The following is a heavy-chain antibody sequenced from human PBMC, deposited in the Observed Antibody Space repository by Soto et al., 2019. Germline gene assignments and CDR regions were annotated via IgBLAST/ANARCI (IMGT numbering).Heavy chain of an antibody. V-gene: IGHV3-23*01. CDR2: ISGTGEST. J-gene: IGHJ4*02. Sequence: EAQLLESGGGLVQPGGSLRLSCAASGFTFSSHGLSWVRQAPGRGLEWVSGISGTGESTYYADSVKGRFAISGDDSKNTLYLQVNSLRVDDASIYYCEKKARGLAREWHFDHWGQGTRVSVTS. CDR3: EKKARGLAREWHFDH. CDR1: GFTFSSHG. D-gene: IGHD3-3*01.